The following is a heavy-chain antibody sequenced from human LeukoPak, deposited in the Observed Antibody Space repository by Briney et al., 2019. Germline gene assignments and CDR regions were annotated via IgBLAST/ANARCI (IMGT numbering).Heavy chain of an antibody. CDR1: GYSISSGFY. V-gene: IGHV4-38-2*02. Sequence: SETLSLTRAVSGYSISSGFYWGWIRQPPGKGLEWIGSIYHSGTTYYNPSLKSRVTISVDTSKNQFSLKLTSVTAADTAVYYCARDGGSGYATYYYMDVWGKGTTVTVSS. CDR2: IYHSGTT. J-gene: IGHJ6*03. D-gene: IGHD5-12*01. CDR3: ARDGGSGYATYYYMDV.